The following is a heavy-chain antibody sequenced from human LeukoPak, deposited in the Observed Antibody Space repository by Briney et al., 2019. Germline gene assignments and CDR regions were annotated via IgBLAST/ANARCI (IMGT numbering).Heavy chain of an antibody. CDR1: GFSLNKYW. V-gene: IGHV3-74*01. D-gene: IGHD6-6*01. CDR3: ARDSGSSMGGFILPYDY. CDR2: INSDGSST. Sequence: GGSLRLSCAASGFSLNKYWMHWVRQTPGKGLVWVSRINSDGSSTTYADSVKGRFTISRDNAKNTLYLQMNSLRAEDTAVYYCARDSGSSMGGFILPYDYWGQGTLVTVSS. J-gene: IGHJ4*02.